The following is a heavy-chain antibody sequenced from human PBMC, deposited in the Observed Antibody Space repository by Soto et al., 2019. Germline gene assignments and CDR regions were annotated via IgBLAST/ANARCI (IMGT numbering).Heavy chain of an antibody. CDR2: ISGRGGSR. D-gene: IGHD3-22*01. Sequence: GGSLRLSCAASGFTFSTYAMGWVGQAPGKGLEFVSGISGRGGSRYYADSVRGRFTISRDNSKNTLYLQMKSLRAEDTAVYYCPKVVTSGGAYDSSGSYGSWGQRTL. CDR3: PKVVTSGGAYDSSGSYGS. CDR1: GFTFSTYA. J-gene: IGHJ5*02. V-gene: IGHV3-23*01.